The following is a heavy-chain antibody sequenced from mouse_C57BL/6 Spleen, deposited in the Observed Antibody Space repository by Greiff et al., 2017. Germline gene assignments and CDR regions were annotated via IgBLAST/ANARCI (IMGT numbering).Heavy chain of an antibody. Sequence: VQLQQSGAELVRPGASVTLSCKASGYTFTDYEMHWVKQTPVHGLEWIGAIDPETGGTAYNQKFKGKAILTADKSSSTAYMELRSLTSVDSAVYYWTRPGIHYSNSSFVSWGQGTTLPLSP. CDR1: GYTFTDYE. V-gene: IGHV1-15*01. CDR3: TRPGIHYSNSSFVS. CDR2: IDPETGGT. D-gene: IGHD2-5*01. J-gene: IGHJ2*01.